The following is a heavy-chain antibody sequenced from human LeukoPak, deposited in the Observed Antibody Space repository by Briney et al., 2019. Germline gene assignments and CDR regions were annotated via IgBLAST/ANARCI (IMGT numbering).Heavy chain of an antibody. D-gene: IGHD3-10*01. J-gene: IGHJ6*03. CDR3: ARRSSVIAGYYYMDF. CDR2: IRPDGGDT. V-gene: IGHV3-7*01. CDR1: GISLSRYW. Sequence: PGGSLRLSCAASGISLSRYWMAWVRQSPEKGLEWLANIRPDGGDTAYVDSVKGRFTIDRDNARNSVYLQMNSLRVEETAVYYCARRSSVIAGYYYMDFWGKGTSVTVSS.